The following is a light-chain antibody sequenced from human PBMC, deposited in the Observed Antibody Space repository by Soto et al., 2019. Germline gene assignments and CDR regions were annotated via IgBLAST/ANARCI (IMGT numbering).Light chain of an antibody. CDR3: GTWDSSLSAGV. J-gene: IGLJ3*02. Sequence: QSVLTQPPSVSAAPGQKVTIPCSGGSSNIGNNYVSWYQQLPGTAPKLLIYQYNQRPSGIPDRFSASKSGTSATLGIAGLQTGDEADYYCGTWDSSLSAGVFGGGTKVTVL. CDR1: SSNIGNNY. CDR2: QYN. V-gene: IGLV1-51*02.